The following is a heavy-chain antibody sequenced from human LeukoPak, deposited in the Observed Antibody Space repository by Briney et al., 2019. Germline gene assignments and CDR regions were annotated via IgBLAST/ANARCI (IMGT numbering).Heavy chain of an antibody. CDR3: ATRRFGAFDY. J-gene: IGHJ4*02. CDR2: INHSGST. Sequence: PSEILSLTCAVYGGSFSGYYWSWIRQPPGKGLEWIGEINHSGSTNYNPSLKSRVAISVDTSKNQFSLKLSSVTAADTAVYYCATRRFGAFDYWGQGTLVTVSS. V-gene: IGHV4-34*01. D-gene: IGHD3-10*01. CDR1: GGSFSGYY.